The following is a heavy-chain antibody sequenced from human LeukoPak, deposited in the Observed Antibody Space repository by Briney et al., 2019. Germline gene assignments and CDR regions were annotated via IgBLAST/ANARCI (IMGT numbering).Heavy chain of an antibody. CDR2: IRSKAYGGTA. J-gene: IGHJ4*02. V-gene: IGHV3-49*03. CDR3: TREIRYFDWFQADY. CDR1: GFTFGDHS. Sequence: PGRSLRLSCTASGFTFGDHSVSWFRQAPGKGLEWVGFIRSKAYGGTAEYAASVKGRFTISRDASKSVAYLQMDSLKTEDTAVYYCTREIRYFDWFQADYWGQGTLVTVSS. D-gene: IGHD3-9*01.